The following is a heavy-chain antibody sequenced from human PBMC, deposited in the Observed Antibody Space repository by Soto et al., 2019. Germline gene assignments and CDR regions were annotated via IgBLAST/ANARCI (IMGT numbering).Heavy chain of an antibody. CDR1: GLSFSRWS. CDR2: ISYDGSNK. J-gene: IGHJ3*02. D-gene: IGHD3-10*01. CDR3: AKDNSGMARIGAFDI. Sequence: GGSRTLARGACGLSFSRWSTYCLHQAPGKGLEWVAVISYDGSNKYYADSVKGRFTISRDNSKNTLYLQMNSLRAEDTAVYYCAKDNSGMARIGAFDIWGQGTMVTVSS. V-gene: IGHV3-30*18.